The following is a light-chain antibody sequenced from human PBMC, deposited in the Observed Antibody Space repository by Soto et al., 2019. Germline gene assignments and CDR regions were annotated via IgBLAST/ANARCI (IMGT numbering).Light chain of an antibody. CDR2: EVS. CDR1: SSDVGGYNY. V-gene: IGLV2-8*01. CDR3: SSYAGSNSVV. Sequence: QSALTQPPSASGSPGQSVTISCTGTSSDVGGYNYVSWYQQHPGKAPKLMNYEVSKRPSGVPDRFSGSKSGNTASLTVSGLQAEDEADYYCSSYAGSNSVVFGGGTQLTVL. J-gene: IGLJ2*01.